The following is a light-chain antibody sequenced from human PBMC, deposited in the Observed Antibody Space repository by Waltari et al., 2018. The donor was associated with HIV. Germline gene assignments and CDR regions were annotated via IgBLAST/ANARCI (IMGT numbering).Light chain of an antibody. Sequence: QPMLTQSPSASASLGASVKLTCTLSSSHNSYAIVWHQQRTETAPRFLMRGNSGGSPTKGDGIPDRFSGSSSGTDRYLTISSLQSEDEADYYCQTWGTSVQGVFGGGTKLTVI. J-gene: IGLJ3*02. CDR2: GNSGGSP. V-gene: IGLV4-69*01. CDR3: QTWGTSVQGV. CDR1: SSHNSYA.